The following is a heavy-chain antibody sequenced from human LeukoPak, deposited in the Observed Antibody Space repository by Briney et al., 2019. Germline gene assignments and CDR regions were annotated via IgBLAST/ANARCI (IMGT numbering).Heavy chain of an antibody. J-gene: IGHJ6*03. CDR3: ARVAGSDYYYYCHMDV. Sequence: ASVKVSCKASGGTFSSYAISWVRQAPGQGLEWMGGIIPIFGTANYAQKFQGRVTITTDESTSTAYMELSSLRSEDTAVYYCARVAGSDYYYYCHMDVWGKGTTVTVSS. V-gene: IGHV1-69*05. CDR2: IIPIFGTA. CDR1: GGTFSSYA.